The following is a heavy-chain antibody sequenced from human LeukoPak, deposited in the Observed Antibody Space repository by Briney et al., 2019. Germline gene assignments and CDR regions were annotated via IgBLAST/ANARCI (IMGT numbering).Heavy chain of an antibody. Sequence: GGSLRLSCAASGFTFSSYWMSWVRQAPGKGLEWVANIKQDGSEKYYVDSVKGRFTISRDNAKNTLYLQMNSLTAEDTAVYYCARWDSSGYYSLDYWGQGTLVTVSS. CDR2: IKQDGSEK. J-gene: IGHJ4*02. CDR1: GFTFSSYW. CDR3: ARWDSSGYYSLDY. V-gene: IGHV3-7*01. D-gene: IGHD3-22*01.